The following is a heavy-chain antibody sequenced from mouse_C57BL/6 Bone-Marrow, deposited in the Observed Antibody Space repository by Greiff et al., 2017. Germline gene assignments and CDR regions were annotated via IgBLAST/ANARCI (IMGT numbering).Heavy chain of an antibody. V-gene: IGHV1-59*01. J-gene: IGHJ3*01. CDR1: GYTFTSYW. Sequence: VQLQQPGAELVRPGTSVKLSCKASGYTFTSYWMHWVKQRPGQGLEWIGVIDPSDSYTNYNQKFKGKATLTVDTSSSTAYMQLSSLTSEDSAVYDCAREAIYYEYDGAWFAYWGQGTLVTVSA. CDR3: AREAIYYEYDGAWFAY. D-gene: IGHD2-4*01. CDR2: IDPSDSYT.